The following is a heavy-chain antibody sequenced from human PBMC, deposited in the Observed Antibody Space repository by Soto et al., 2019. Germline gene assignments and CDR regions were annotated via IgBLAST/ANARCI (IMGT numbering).Heavy chain of an antibody. CDR3: ARLGGYDEVPVDY. CDR1: GFTFSSYW. V-gene: IGHV3-7*01. J-gene: IGHJ4*02. D-gene: IGHD5-12*01. CDR2: IKQDGSEK. Sequence: GGSLRLSCAASGFTFSSYWMSWVRQAPGKGLEWVANIKQDGSEKYYVDSVKGRFTISRDNAKNSLYLQMNSLRAEDTAVYYCARLGGYDEVPVDYWGQGTLVTVSS.